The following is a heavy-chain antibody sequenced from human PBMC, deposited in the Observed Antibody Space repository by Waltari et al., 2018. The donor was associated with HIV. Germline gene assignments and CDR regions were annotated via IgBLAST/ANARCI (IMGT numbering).Heavy chain of an antibody. D-gene: IGHD1-26*01. J-gene: IGHJ4*02. Sequence: QVQLVESGGGVVQPGGSLRLSCAASEFTFSSYGMHWVRQAPGKGLERVAFIRYDGSNKYYADSVKGRFTISRDNSKNTLYLQMNSLRAEDTAVYYCAKDRRGGSTDYWGQGTLVTVSS. CDR2: IRYDGSNK. V-gene: IGHV3-30*02. CDR1: EFTFSSYG. CDR3: AKDRRGGSTDY.